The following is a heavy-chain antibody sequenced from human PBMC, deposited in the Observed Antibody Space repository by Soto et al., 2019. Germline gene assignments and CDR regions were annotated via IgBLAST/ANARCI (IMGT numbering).Heavy chain of an antibody. CDR2: IIPIFGTA. Sequence: SVKVSCKASGGTFSSYAIRWVRQAPGQGLEWMGGIIPIFGTANYAQKFQGRVTITADESTSTAYMELSSLRSEDTAVYYCASYRRDGYNNFDYWGQGTLVTVSS. J-gene: IGHJ4*02. D-gene: IGHD5-12*01. V-gene: IGHV1-69*13. CDR3: ASYRRDGYNNFDY. CDR1: GGTFSSYA.